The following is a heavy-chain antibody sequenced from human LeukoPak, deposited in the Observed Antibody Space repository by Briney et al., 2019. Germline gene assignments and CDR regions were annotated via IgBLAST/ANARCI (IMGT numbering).Heavy chain of an antibody. Sequence: SETLSLTCSVSGDSINTYYWSWIRQPAGKRLEWIGRIYSSGTTNYNPSLKSRVTMSVDTSKNQFSLKLSSVTAADTAVYYCARDRSAFDYWGQGTLVTVSS. CDR3: ARDRSAFDY. CDR1: GDSINTYY. CDR2: IYSSGTT. J-gene: IGHJ4*02. V-gene: IGHV4-4*07.